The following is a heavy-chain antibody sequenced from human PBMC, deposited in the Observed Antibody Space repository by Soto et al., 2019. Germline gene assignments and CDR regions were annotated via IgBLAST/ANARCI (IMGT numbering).Heavy chain of an antibody. D-gene: IGHD4-17*01. CDR1: GYTFTSYD. Sequence: ASVKVSCKASGYTFTSYDINWVRQATGQGLEWMGWMNPNSGNTGYAQKFQGRVTMTRNTSISTAYMELSSLRSEDTAVYYCARNGGGDMTTVTTYYYYYMDVWGKGTTVTVSS. J-gene: IGHJ6*03. CDR3: ARNGGGDMTTVTTYYYYYMDV. CDR2: MNPNSGNT. V-gene: IGHV1-8*01.